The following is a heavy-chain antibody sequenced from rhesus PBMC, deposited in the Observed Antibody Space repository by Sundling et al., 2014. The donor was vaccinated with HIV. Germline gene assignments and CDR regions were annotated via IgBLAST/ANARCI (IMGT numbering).Heavy chain of an antibody. CDR3: AIDRALMVVFFTAPPDY. V-gene: IGHV4-65*02. Sequence: QVQLQESGPGLVKPSETLSLTCAVSGGSISRSYWWTWIRQPPGKGLEWIGSIYGNSASTYYNPSLKSRVTISRDTSKNQFSLKLTSVTAADTAVYYCAIDRALMVVFFTAPPDYWGQGVLVTVSS. D-gene: IGHD2-15*01. CDR2: IYGNSAST. CDR1: GGSISRSYW. J-gene: IGHJ4*01.